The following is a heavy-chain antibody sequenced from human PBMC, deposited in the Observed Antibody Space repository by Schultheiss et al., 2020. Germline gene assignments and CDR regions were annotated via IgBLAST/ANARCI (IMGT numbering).Heavy chain of an antibody. V-gene: IGHV3-30-3*01. CDR2: ISYDGSNK. D-gene: IGHD4-17*01. CDR3: AGWDTVTTLYGY. Sequence: GGSLRLSCAASGFTVSSNYMSWVRQAPGKGLEWVAVISYDGSNKYYADSVKGRFTISRDNSKNTLYLQMNSLRAEDTAVYYCAGWDTVTTLYGYWGQGTLVTVSS. J-gene: IGHJ4*02. CDR1: GFTVSSNY.